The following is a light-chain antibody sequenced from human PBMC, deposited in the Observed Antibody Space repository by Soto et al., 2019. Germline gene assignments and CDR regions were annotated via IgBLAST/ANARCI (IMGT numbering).Light chain of an antibody. Sequence: ALTQPASVSGSPGQSITISCTGTSSDVGGYNYVSWYQQHPGKAPKLMIYDVSNRPSGVSNRFSGSKSGNTASLTISGLQAEDEADYYCSSYTSSSTLMVFGGGTKVTVL. CDR1: SSDVGGYNY. CDR2: DVS. J-gene: IGLJ2*01. CDR3: SSYTSSSTLMV. V-gene: IGLV2-14*01.